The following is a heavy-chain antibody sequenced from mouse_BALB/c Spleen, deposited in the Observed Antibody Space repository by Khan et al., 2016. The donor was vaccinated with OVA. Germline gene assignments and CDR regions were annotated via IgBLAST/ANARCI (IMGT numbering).Heavy chain of an antibody. V-gene: IGHV2-6-7*01. CDR2: IWGDGST. CDR1: GFSLTGYG. J-gene: IGHJ4*01. CDR3: ARAYYGNYREAMDY. Sequence: QVQLKESGPGLVAPSQTLSITCTVSGFSLTGYGVSWVRQPPGKGLEWLGMIWGDGSTDYNSALNSRLSISNDNSNSHAFLKMNSLQTDETDKYYCARAYYGNYREAMDYWGQGTSVTVSS. D-gene: IGHD2-10*01.